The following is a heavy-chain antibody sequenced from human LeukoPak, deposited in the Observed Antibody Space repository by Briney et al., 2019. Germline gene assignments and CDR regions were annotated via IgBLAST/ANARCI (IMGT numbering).Heavy chain of an antibody. CDR2: ISSSSTI. Sequence: GGSLRLSCAASGFTFSSYGMNWVRQAPGKRLEWVSYISSSSTIYYADSVKGRFTISRDNAKNSLYLQMNSLRAEDTAVYYCAREGGGYNNRGFDYWGQGTLVTVSS. CDR1: GFTFSSYG. J-gene: IGHJ4*02. D-gene: IGHD5-24*01. V-gene: IGHV3-48*01. CDR3: AREGGGYNNRGFDY.